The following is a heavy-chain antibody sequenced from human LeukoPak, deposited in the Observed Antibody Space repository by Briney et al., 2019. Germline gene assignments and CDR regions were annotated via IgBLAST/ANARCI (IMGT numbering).Heavy chain of an antibody. J-gene: IGHJ4*02. CDR1: GGSFSGYY. D-gene: IGHD2-2*01. V-gene: IGHV4-34*01. CDR3: ARVRGYCSSTICYRYYFDY. CDR2: INHSGST. Sequence: SETLSLTCAVYGGSFSGYYWSWIRQPPGKGPEWIGEINHSGSTNYNPSLKSRVTTSVDTSKNQFSLKLSSVTAADTAVYYCARVRGYCSSTICYRYYFDYWGQGTLVTVSS.